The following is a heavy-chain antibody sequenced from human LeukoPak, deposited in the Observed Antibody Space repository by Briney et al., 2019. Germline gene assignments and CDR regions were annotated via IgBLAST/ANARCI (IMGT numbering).Heavy chain of an antibody. D-gene: IGHD3-10*01. Sequence: GGSLRLSCAASGFTFSSYEMNWVRQAPGKGLEWVSYISSSGSTIYYAGSVKGRFTISRDNAKDSLYLQMNSLRAEDTAVYYCARDRDYYGSGSYYRSMDVWGKGTTVTVSS. CDR2: ISSSGSTI. CDR1: GFTFSSYE. V-gene: IGHV3-48*03. J-gene: IGHJ6*04. CDR3: ARDRDYYGSGSYYRSMDV.